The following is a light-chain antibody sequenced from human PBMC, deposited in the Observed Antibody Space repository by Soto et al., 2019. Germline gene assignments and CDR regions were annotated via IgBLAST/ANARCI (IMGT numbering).Light chain of an antibody. J-gene: IGKJ2*01. CDR2: EVS. CDR1: QTLLRSDGKTY. CDR3: MQSIRLPYT. Sequence: DIVMTQTPLSLSVTPGQPASISCKSSQTLLRSDGKTYLYWYLQKPGQPPQLLISEVSNRFSGVXDXYSRSGARTDFILKISRVEAEDVGVYFCMQSIRLPYTFGQGTKLEIK. V-gene: IGKV2D-29*01.